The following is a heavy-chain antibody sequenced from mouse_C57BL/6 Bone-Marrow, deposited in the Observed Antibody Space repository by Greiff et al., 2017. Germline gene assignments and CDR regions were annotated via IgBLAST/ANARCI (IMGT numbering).Heavy chain of an antibody. Sequence: VQLQQSGAELARPGASVKLSCKASGYTFTSYGISWVKQRTGQGLEWIGEIYPRSGNTYYNEKFKGKATLTADKSSSTAYMELRSLTSEYSAVYFCARAGGWLLRDVDYWGQGTTLTVSS. CDR2: IYPRSGNT. D-gene: IGHD2-3*01. CDR1: GYTFTSYG. J-gene: IGHJ2*01. CDR3: ARAGGWLLRDVDY. V-gene: IGHV1-81*01.